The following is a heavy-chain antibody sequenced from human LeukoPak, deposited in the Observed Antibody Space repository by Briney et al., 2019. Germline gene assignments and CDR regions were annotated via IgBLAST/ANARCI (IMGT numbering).Heavy chain of an antibody. CDR3: ARDVAEGRFDP. CDR1: GFTFSTYW. V-gene: IGHV3-7*01. Sequence: GGSLRLSCADSGFTFSTYWMTWVRQAPGKGLEWVARIKADGSEKYYVDSVKGRFTISRDNAKRSLYLQMNSLRPEDTAVYYCARDVAEGRFDPWGQGTLVTVSS. J-gene: IGHJ5*02. CDR2: IKADGSEK.